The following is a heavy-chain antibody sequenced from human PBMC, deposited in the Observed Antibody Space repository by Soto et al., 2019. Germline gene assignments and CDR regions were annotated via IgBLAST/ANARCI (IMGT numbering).Heavy chain of an antibody. J-gene: IGHJ4*02. CDR2: IYYSGST. Sequence: QLQLQESGPGLVKPSETLSLTCTVSGGSISSSSYYWGWIRQPPGKGLEWIGSIYYSGSTYYNPSLKRRVTISVDTSKNQFSLKLSSVTAADTAVYYCARRRLDDFWSGYCFDYWGQGTLVTVSS. CDR1: GGSISSSSYY. CDR3: ARRRLDDFWSGYCFDY. V-gene: IGHV4-39*01. D-gene: IGHD3-3*01.